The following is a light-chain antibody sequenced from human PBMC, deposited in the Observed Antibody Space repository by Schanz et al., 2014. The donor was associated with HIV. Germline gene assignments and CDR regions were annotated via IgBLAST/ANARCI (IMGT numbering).Light chain of an antibody. V-gene: IGLV1-44*01. J-gene: IGLJ1*01. CDR3: QSYDSSLGGYV. CDR2: SNS. CDR1: SSNIGSNT. Sequence: QSVLTQPPSASGTPGQRVTISCSGSSSNIGSNTVNWYQQLPGTAPKLLIYSNSQRPSGVPDRFSGFKSDTSASLAITGLQAEDEAEYYCQSYDSSLGGYVFGTGTKLTVL.